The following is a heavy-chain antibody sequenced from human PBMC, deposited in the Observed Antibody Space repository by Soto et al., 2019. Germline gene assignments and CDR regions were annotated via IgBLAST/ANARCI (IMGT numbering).Heavy chain of an antibody. V-gene: IGHV4-59*01. Sequence: SGTLFFICTVAGGSISSYYWCWIRQPPGKGLEWIGYIYYSGSTNYNPSLKSRVTISVDTSKNQFSLKLSSVTAADTVVYYCARDHRGYGGSGYFDYWGQGTLVTVSS. D-gene: IGHD5-18*01. J-gene: IGHJ4*02. CDR3: ARDHRGYGGSGYFDY. CDR1: GGSISSYY. CDR2: IYYSGST.